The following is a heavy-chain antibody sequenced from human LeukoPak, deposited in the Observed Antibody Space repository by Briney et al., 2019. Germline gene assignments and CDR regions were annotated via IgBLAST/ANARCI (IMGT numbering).Heavy chain of an antibody. CDR1: GFSFNKYG. CDR2: IWYDGSNK. Sequence: GKSLRLPCAASGFSFNKYGMHWVRQAPGKGLEWVAVIWYDGSNKYYEDSVKGRFTISRDNSKNMLYLQMDSLRAEDTAVYYCARGNGHNSGTFDYWGQGTLVSV. J-gene: IGHJ4*02. V-gene: IGHV3-33*01. D-gene: IGHD6-13*01. CDR3: ARGNGHNSGTFDY.